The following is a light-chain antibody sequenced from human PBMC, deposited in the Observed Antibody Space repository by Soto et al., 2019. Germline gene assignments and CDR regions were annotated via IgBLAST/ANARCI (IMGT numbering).Light chain of an antibody. CDR2: DAF. CDR1: QDITNY. CDR3: QQYDDRPLT. Sequence: DIQMTQSPSSLSASVGDRITITCQASQDITNYLNWYQQKAGKAPKLLISDAFNLERGVPSRFSASRSGKKYTLPISSLQPEVFAKYYFQQYDDRPLTSGGGTKVEI. V-gene: IGKV1-33*01. J-gene: IGKJ4*01.